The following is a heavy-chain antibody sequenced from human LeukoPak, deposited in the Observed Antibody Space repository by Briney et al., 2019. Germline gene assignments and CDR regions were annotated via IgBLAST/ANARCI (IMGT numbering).Heavy chain of an antibody. J-gene: IGHJ5*02. CDR2: ISHSGST. Sequence: PSETLSLTCAVYGVFFSGDYWSWIRQPPGKGLEWISEISHSGSTNYYPSLKSRVNTSVNTPKNQISLKLSSVTAADTAVYYCARGRWFDPWGQGTLVTVSS. CDR3: ARGRWFDP. V-gene: IGHV4-34*01. CDR1: GVFFSGDY.